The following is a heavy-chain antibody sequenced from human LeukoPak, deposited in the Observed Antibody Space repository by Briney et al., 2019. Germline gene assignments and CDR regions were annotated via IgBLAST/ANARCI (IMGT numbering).Heavy chain of an antibody. CDR2: IYYSGST. Sequence: SETLSLTCTVSGGSISSYYWSWIRQPPGKGLEWIGYIYYSGSTNYNPSLKSRVTISVDTSKNQFSLKLSSVTAADTAVYYCAREEVRYFDWLSERLALLSEGMDVWGQGTTVTVSS. V-gene: IGHV4-59*01. CDR3: AREEVRYFDWLSERLALLSEGMDV. J-gene: IGHJ6*02. D-gene: IGHD3-9*01. CDR1: GGSISSYY.